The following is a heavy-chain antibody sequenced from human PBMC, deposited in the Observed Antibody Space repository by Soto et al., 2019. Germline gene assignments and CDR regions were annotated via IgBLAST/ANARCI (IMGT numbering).Heavy chain of an antibody. Sequence: WGSLRLSCAASGFTFSSYAMSWVRQAPGKGLEWVSAISGSGGSTYYADSVKGRFTISRDNSKNTLYLQMNSLRAEDTAVYYCAKEVDYGDYLRIYYYYGMDVWGQGTTVTVSS. D-gene: IGHD4-17*01. CDR1: GFTFSSYA. V-gene: IGHV3-23*01. CDR3: AKEVDYGDYLRIYYYYGMDV. J-gene: IGHJ6*02. CDR2: ISGSGGST.